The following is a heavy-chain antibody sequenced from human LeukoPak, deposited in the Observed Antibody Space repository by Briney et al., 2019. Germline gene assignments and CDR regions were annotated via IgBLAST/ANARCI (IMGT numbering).Heavy chain of an antibody. CDR1: GGTFSSYA. V-gene: IGHV1-69*04. CDR3: ARAGERITIFGVVPIGAFDI. J-gene: IGHJ3*02. D-gene: IGHD3-3*01. Sequence: SVKVSCKASGGTFSSYAISWVRQAPGQGLEWMGRIIPILGIANYAQKFQGRVTITADKSTSTAYMELSSLRSDDTAVYYCARAGERITIFGVVPIGAFDIWGQGTMVTVSS. CDR2: IIPILGIA.